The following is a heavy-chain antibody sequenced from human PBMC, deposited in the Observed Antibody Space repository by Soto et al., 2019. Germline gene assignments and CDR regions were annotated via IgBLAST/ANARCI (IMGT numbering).Heavy chain of an antibody. V-gene: IGHV4-34*01. CDR3: ARESHDILTGPPWVWYFDL. D-gene: IGHD3-9*01. CDR1: GGSFSGYY. Sequence: QVQLQQWGAGPLRPLETLSLTCGVSGGSFSGYYWAWIRQSPGKGLEWIGEINDRGSINYNPSLKSRVSISVDTSQNHYSLKLRSVTAADTAVYYCARESHDILTGPPWVWYFDLWGRGTLVTVSS. J-gene: IGHJ2*01. CDR2: INDRGSI.